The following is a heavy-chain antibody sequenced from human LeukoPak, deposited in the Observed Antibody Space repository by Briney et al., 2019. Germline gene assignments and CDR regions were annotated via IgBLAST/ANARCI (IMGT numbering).Heavy chain of an antibody. CDR1: GGSISSYY. V-gene: IGHV4-59*01. CDR3: ARADYSNYVRFDY. Sequence: SETLSLTCTVSGGSISSYYWSWIRQPPGKGLEWIGYIYYSGSTNYNPSLKSRVTISVDTSKNQFSLKLSSVTAADTAVYYCARADYSNYVRFDYWGQGTLVTVSS. CDR2: IYYSGST. J-gene: IGHJ4*02. D-gene: IGHD4-11*01.